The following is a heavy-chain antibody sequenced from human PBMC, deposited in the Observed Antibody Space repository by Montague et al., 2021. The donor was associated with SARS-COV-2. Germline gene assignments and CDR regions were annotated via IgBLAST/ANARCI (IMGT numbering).Heavy chain of an antibody. CDR2: TYYMPGWSN. CDR1: GDSVSSNSAT. Sequence: CAISGDSVSSNSATCHWIRQSPSIRLEWLGRTYYMPGWSNDYAVSVRSRIIINPDTSTNQFSLQLSSVTPEDTAVCFCARERWAVGVSFDYWGQGTLVTVSS. V-gene: IGHV6-1*01. J-gene: IGHJ4*02. CDR3: ARERWAVGVSFDY. D-gene: IGHD1-26*01.